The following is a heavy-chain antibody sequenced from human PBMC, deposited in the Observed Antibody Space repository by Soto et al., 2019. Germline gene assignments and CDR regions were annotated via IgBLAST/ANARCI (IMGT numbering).Heavy chain of an antibody. V-gene: IGHV1-58*01. D-gene: IGHD3-22*01. CDR1: GFTFTSSA. CDR3: AADLYYYDSSGAWGDI. CDR2: IVVGSGNT. Sequence: ASVNVSCNASGFTFTSSAVQWVRQARGQRLEWIGWIVVGSGNTNYAQKFQERVTITRDMSTSTAYMELSSLRSEDTAVYYCAADLYYYDSSGAWGDIWGQGTMVTVSS. J-gene: IGHJ3*02.